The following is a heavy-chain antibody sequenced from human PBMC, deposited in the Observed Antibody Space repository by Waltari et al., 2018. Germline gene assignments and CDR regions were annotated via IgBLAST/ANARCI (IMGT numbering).Heavy chain of an antibody. J-gene: IGHJ4*02. D-gene: IGHD3-16*01. CDR2: ISYDGSNK. CDR1: GFTFSSYA. V-gene: IGHV3-30-3*01. CDR3: ARGYEDFDY. Sequence: QVQLVESGGGVVQPGRSLRLSCAASGFTFSSYAMHWVRQAPGKGLEWVAVISYDGSNKYSADSVKGRFTISRDNSKNTLYLQMNSLRAEDTAVYYCARGYEDFDYWGQGTLVTVSS.